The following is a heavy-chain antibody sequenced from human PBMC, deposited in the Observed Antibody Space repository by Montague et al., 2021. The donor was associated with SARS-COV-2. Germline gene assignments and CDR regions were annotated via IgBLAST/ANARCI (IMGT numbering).Heavy chain of an antibody. CDR1: GDSLTYFY. CDR2: IFYSGST. CDR3: ARGATRSFDH. D-gene: IGHD1-1*01. J-gene: IGHJ4*02. V-gene: IGHV4-59*01. Sequence: SETLSLTCSVSGDSLTYFYWSWIRQTPGKGLEWIGYIFYSGSTKYNPSLQSRVTFSVDTSRNQFSLNLDSVTAADTGVYYCARGATRSFDHWGQGVLVTVSS.